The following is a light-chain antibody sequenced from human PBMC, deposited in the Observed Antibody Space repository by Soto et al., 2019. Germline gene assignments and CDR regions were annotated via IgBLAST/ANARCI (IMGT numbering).Light chain of an antibody. Sequence: EIVMTQSPATLSVSPGERATLSCRASQSVSSNLAWYQQKPGQAPRLLIYGASTRATGIPARFSGSGSGTEFTLTISSLQSEDFAVSYGQQYNNWLITFGQGTRLEIK. J-gene: IGKJ5*01. CDR3: QQYNNWLIT. V-gene: IGKV3-15*01. CDR1: QSVSSN. CDR2: GAS.